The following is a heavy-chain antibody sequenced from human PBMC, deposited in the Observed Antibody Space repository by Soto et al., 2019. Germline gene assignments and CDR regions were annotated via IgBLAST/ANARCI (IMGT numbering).Heavy chain of an antibody. CDR2: AHHSGRT. Sequence: PSETLCLTCTVSGDSMSSSNWWNWVRLPPGKGLEWIGEAHHSGRTNYNPSLKSRVTISVDRSQNHFSLQLTSVTAADTAVYYCARSEATALDYWGQGTLVTVSS. V-gene: IGHV4-4*02. CDR1: GDSMSSSNW. J-gene: IGHJ4*02. CDR3: ARSEATALDY.